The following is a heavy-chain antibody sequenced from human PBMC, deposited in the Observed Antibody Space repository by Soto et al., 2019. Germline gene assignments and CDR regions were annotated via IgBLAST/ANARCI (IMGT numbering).Heavy chain of an antibody. D-gene: IGHD1-1*01. CDR3: VRRTTAFDY. J-gene: IGHJ4*02. CDR2: IYWDGDK. Sequence: QITLQESGPTLVKPTQTLTLTCTFSGFSLSTSGVGVGWIRQPPGKALEWLALIYWDGDKRYSPSLQSRLTITKDIFKNQVVLTMTNMDPVDTARYYWVRRTTAFDYWGQGTLVTVSS. V-gene: IGHV2-5*02. CDR1: GFSLSTSGVG.